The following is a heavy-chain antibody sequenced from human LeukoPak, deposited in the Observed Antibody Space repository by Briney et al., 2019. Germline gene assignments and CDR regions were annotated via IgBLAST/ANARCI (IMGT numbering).Heavy chain of an antibody. V-gene: IGHV1-8*01. D-gene: IGHD5-12*01. CDR3: ARGRTRYSGYDYSY. J-gene: IGHJ4*02. CDR2: MNPNSGNT. CDR1: GYTFTSYD. Sequence: ASVKVSCKASGYTFTSYDINWVRQATGQGLEWMGWMNPNSGNTGYAQKFQGRVTMTRNTSISTAYMELSSLRSEDTAVYYCARGRTRYSGYDYSYWGQGTLVTVSS.